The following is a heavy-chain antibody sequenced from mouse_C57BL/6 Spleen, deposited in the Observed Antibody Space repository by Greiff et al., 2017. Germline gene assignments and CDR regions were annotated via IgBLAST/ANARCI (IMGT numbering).Heavy chain of an antibody. CDR2: IYPRDGST. Sequence: VQLQQSGAELVKPGASVKLSCKASGYTFTSYWMHWVKQRPGQGLEWIGWIYPRDGSTKYNEKFKGKATLTVDTSSSTAYMELHSLTSEDSAVYFCARRGELRLGAMDYWGQGTSVTVSS. CDR3: ARRGELRLGAMDY. V-gene: IGHV1-85*01. CDR1: GYTFTSYW. D-gene: IGHD3-2*02. J-gene: IGHJ4*01.